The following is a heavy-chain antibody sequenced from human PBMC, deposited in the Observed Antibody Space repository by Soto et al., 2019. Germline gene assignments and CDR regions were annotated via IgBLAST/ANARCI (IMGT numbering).Heavy chain of an antibody. J-gene: IGHJ4*02. CDR1: GYTFTNYA. D-gene: IGHD3-16*01. V-gene: IGHV1-3*01. CDR3: ARGIIGGYPNEISEY. CDR2: INAGNGNT. Sequence: ASVKVSCKASGYTFTNYAVHWVRQAPGQRLEWMGWINAGNGNTRFSQNLQGRVTITRDTSMSTVYMELSSLRSDDTAVYYCARGIIGGYPNEISEYWGQGTLVTVSS.